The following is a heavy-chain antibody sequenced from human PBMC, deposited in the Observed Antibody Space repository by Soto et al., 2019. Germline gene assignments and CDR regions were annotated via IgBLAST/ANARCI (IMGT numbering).Heavy chain of an antibody. CDR1: GNTFIDYY. CDR3: ATTEGTNDMVY. J-gene: IGHJ4*02. V-gene: IGHV1-2*02. Sequence: SVKVSCKASGNTFIDYYIHWVRQAPGQGLEWMGWINPDRGGTDYGGTNYAPKFQDRVTMIRDTSVSTTYMVLSRLTSDDTAVYYCATTEGTNDMVYWGQGTLVTVSS. CDR2: INPDRGGTDYGGT. D-gene: IGHD2-8*01.